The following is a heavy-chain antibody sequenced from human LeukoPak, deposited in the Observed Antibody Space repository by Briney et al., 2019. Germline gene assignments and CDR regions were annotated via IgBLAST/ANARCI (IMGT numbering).Heavy chain of an antibody. CDR3: ASPIAAAGIDY. V-gene: IGHV3-9*01. CDR1: GFTFDDYA. Sequence: QPGRPLRLSCAASGFTFDDYAMHWVRQAPGKGLEWVSGISWNSGSIGYADSVKGRFTISRDNAKNSLYLQMNSLRAEDAAVYYCASPIAAAGIDYWGQGTLVTVSS. D-gene: IGHD6-13*01. CDR2: ISWNSGSI. J-gene: IGHJ4*02.